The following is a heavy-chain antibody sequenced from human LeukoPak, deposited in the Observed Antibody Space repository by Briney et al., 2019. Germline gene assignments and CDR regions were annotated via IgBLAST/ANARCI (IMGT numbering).Heavy chain of an antibody. CDR1: GFTFTSSA. CDR3: AAKYSSSWYPQDDAFDI. Sequence: GASVKVSCKASGFTFTSSAVQWVRQARGQRLEWIGWIVVGSGNTNYAQKFQERVTITRDMSTSTAYMELSSLRSEDTAVYYCAAKYSSSWYPQDDAFDIWGQGTMVTVSS. CDR2: IVVGSGNT. J-gene: IGHJ3*02. V-gene: IGHV1-58*01. D-gene: IGHD6-13*01.